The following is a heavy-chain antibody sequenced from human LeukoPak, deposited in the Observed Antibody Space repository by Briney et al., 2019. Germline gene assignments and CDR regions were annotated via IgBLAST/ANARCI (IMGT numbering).Heavy chain of an antibody. J-gene: IGHJ5*02. CDR2: IIPIFGTA. CDR3: ARSLDFPSWFDP. V-gene: IGHV1-69*13. CDR1: GGTFSSYA. Sequence: GASVKVSCKASGGTFSSYAISWVRQAPGQGLEWMGGIIPIFGTANYAQKFQGRVTITADESTSTAYMELSSLRSEDTAVYYCARSLDFPSWFDPWGQGTLVTVSS.